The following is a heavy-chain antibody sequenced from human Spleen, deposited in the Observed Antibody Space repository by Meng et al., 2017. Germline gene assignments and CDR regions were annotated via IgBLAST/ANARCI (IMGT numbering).Heavy chain of an antibody. D-gene: IGHD6-13*01. Sequence: KVSCKGFGYSFAYYWIGWVRQMPGKGLEWMGNIYPSDSETRYSPSFQGQVTFSVDKSISTAYLQWSSLKASDTAMYYCARLDSSSWHYWGQGTLVTVSS. J-gene: IGHJ4*02. V-gene: IGHV5-51*01. CDR1: GYSFAYYW. CDR3: ARLDSSSWHY. CDR2: IYPSDSET.